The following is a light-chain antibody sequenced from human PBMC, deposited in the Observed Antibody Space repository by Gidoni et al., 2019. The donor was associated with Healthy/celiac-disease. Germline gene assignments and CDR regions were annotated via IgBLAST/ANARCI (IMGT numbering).Light chain of an antibody. Sequence: IQMTQSPSSLSASVGDRVTITCRESQSISSYLNWYQQKPGKAPKILIYAASSLQSGVPSRFSGSGSGTDFTLTISSLQPEDFATYYCQQSYSTPLFTFGPGTKVDIK. CDR1: QSISSY. CDR3: QQSYSTPLFT. J-gene: IGKJ3*01. CDR2: AAS. V-gene: IGKV1-39*01.